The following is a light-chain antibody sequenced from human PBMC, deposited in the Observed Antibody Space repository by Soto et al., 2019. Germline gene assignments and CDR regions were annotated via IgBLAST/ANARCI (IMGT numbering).Light chain of an antibody. CDR3: QYYDTSLRDYV. Sequence: QTGLTQPPSVSGAPGQRVTISCTWSSSNIGAYYDVHWYQQVPGAAPKLLIFSNTNRPSGVPDRFSGSKSGTSASLAITGIQAEDEADYYCQYYDTSLRDYVFGTGTKVTVL. J-gene: IGLJ1*01. CDR1: SSNIGAYYD. V-gene: IGLV1-40*01. CDR2: SNT.